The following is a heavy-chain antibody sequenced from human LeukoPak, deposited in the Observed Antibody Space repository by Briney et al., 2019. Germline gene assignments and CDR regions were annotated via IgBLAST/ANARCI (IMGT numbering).Heavy chain of an antibody. V-gene: IGHV4-39*01. Sequence: SETLSLTCTVSGGSISSSSYYWGWIRQPPGKGLEWIGSIYYSGSTYYNPSLKSRVTISVDTSKNQFSLKLRSVTAADTALYYCTRHTGYISGQYSNYEDSWGQGTLVTVSS. CDR2: IYYSGST. CDR1: GGSISSSSYY. CDR3: TRHTGYISGQYSNYEDS. J-gene: IGHJ4*02. D-gene: IGHD4-11*01.